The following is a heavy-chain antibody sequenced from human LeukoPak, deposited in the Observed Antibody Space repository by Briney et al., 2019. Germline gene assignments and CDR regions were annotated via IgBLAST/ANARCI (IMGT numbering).Heavy chain of an antibody. CDR2: IYYSGST. Sequence: PSETLSLTCTVSGGSISSYYWSWIRQPPGKGLEWMGYIYYSGSTNYNPSLKSRVTISVDTSKNQFSLKLSSVTAADTAVYYCARLPRKYYYYGMDVWGQGTTVTVSS. CDR3: ARLPRKYYYYGMDV. CDR1: GGSISSYY. V-gene: IGHV4-59*08. J-gene: IGHJ6*02.